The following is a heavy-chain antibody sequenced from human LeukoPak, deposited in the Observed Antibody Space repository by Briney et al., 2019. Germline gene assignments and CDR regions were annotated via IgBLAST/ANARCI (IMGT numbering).Heavy chain of an antibody. D-gene: IGHD2-2*01. CDR2: IYYNGRT. Sequence: PSETLSLTCTVSGDSIRSYYWSWIRQSPGKGLEWIAYIYYNGRTDSNPYLKSRVTISLDMSKNQLSLKLNSVTAADTAVYYCVRHDYDTSWGLDWFFDLWGRGTLVIVSS. J-gene: IGHJ2*01. CDR1: GDSIRSYY. V-gene: IGHV4-59*08. CDR3: VRHDYDTSWGLDWFFDL.